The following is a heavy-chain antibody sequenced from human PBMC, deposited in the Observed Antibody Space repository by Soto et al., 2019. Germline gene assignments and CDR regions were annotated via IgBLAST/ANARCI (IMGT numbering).Heavy chain of an antibody. CDR2: IIPIFGTA. D-gene: IGHD6-19*01. CDR1: GGTFSSYA. Sequence: ASVKVSCKASGGTFSSYAISWVRQAPGQGLEWMGGIIPIFGTANYAQKFQGRVTITADESTNTAYMELSSLRSDDTAVYYCARGRPQWLVVGHDAFDIWGQGTMVTVSS. J-gene: IGHJ3*02. V-gene: IGHV1-69*13. CDR3: ARGRPQWLVVGHDAFDI.